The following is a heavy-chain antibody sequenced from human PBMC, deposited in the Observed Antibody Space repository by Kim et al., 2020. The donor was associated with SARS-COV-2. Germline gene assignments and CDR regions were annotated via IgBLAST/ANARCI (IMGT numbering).Heavy chain of an antibody. V-gene: IGHV3-53*01. CDR2: IYAAGST. Sequence: GGSLRLSCAVSGFTVSGTSMSWVRQAPGKGLEWVSVIYAAGSTNYADSVKGRFTISRDNSKNTLYLQMESLRAEDTAVYYCARDNYCGGSSDCYVDAFDIWGQGTMVTVSS. J-gene: IGHJ3*02. CDR3: ARDNYCGGSSDCYVDAFDI. D-gene: IGHD2-21*01. CDR1: GFTVSGTS.